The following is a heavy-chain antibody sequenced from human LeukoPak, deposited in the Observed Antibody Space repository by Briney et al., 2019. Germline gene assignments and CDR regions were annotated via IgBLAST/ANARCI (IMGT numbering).Heavy chain of an antibody. CDR2: IYYSGST. CDR3: ARGVGTFDY. D-gene: IGHD3-3*01. J-gene: IGHJ4*02. V-gene: IGHV4-61*01. CDR1: GGSVSSGSYY. Sequence: PSETLSLTCTVSGGSVSSGSYYWSWTRQPPGKGLEWIGYIYYSGSTNYNPSLKSRVTISVDTSKNQFSLKLSSVTAADTAVYYCARGVGTFDYWGQGTLVTVSS.